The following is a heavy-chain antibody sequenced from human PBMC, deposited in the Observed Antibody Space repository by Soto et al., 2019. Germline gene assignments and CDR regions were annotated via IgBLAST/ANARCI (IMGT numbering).Heavy chain of an antibody. CDR3: ARDKDTSSWTGFDF. CDR2: ISATGIST. CDR1: GFTFATYA. V-gene: IGHV3-23*01. Sequence: LRLSCAASGFTFATYAMSWVRQAPGKGLEWVSAISATGISTHYADSVKGRVTISRDNSANTLSLEMSSLTAEDTAVYYCARDKDTSSWTGFDFWGHGTLVTV. J-gene: IGHJ4*01. D-gene: IGHD1-1*01.